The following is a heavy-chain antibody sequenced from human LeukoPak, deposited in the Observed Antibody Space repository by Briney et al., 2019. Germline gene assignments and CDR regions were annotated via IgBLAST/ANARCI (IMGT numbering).Heavy chain of an antibody. Sequence: GGSLRLSCAASGFTFSSYAMNWVRQAPGKGLEWVSYIGSSGTTLYYADSVKGRFTISRDNARNSLYLQMNSLRAEDTATYYCARRFDLWGRGTLVTVSS. CDR2: IGSSGTTL. V-gene: IGHV3-48*03. J-gene: IGHJ2*01. CDR1: GFTFSSYA. CDR3: ARRFDL.